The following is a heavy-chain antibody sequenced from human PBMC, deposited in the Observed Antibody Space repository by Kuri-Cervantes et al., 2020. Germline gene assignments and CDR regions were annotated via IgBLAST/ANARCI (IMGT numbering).Heavy chain of an antibody. D-gene: IGHD4-17*01. V-gene: IGHV3-9*01. CDR2: ISWNSGSI. J-gene: IGHJ2*01. CDR3: ARDYGDYSASYWYFDL. Sequence: GGSLRLSCAASGFTFDGYAMHWVRQVPGKGLEWVSGISWNSGSIGYADSVKGRFTISRDNAKNSLYLQMNSLRAEDTAVYYCARDYGDYSASYWYFDLWGRGTLVTVSS. CDR1: GFTFDGYA.